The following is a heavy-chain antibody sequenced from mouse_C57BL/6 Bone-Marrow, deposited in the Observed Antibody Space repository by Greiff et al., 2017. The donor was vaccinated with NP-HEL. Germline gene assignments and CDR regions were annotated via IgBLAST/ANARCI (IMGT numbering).Heavy chain of an antibody. CDR1: GYAFSSSW. J-gene: IGHJ3*01. CDR3: ARHYGSSSRFAY. Sequence: VQLVESGPELVKPGASVKISCKASGYAFSSSWMNWVKQRPGKGLEWIGRIYPGDGDTNYNGKFKGKATLTADKSSSTAYMQLSSLTSEDSAVYFCARHYGSSSRFAYWGQGTLVTVSA. D-gene: IGHD1-1*01. CDR2: IYPGDGDT. V-gene: IGHV1-82*01.